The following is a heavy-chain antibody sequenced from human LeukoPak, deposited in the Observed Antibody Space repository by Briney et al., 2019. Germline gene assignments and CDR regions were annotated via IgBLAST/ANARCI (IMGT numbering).Heavy chain of an antibody. CDR1: GFTFSSYW. CDR2: IKQDGSEK. CDR3: ARGRPYYDILDAFDI. Sequence: PGGSLRLSCAASGFTFSSYWMSWVRQAPGKGLEWVANIKQDGSEKYYVDSVEGRFTISRDNAKNSLYLQMNSLRAEDTAVYYCARGRPYYDILDAFDIWGQGTMVTVSS. V-gene: IGHV3-7*01. J-gene: IGHJ3*02. D-gene: IGHD3-9*01.